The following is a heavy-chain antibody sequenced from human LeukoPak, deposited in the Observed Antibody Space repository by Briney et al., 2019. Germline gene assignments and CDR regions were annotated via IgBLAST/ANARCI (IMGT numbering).Heavy chain of an antibody. V-gene: IGHV4-39*01. CDR1: GGSISSSSYY. J-gene: IGHJ5*02. D-gene: IGHD6-6*01. Sequence: PSETLSLTCTVSGGSISSSSYYWGWIRQPPGKGLEWIGSIYYSGSTYYNPSLKSRVTISVDTSENQFSLKLSSVTAADTAVYYCARLVHSSSWVWFDPWGQGTLVTVSS. CDR3: ARLVHSSSWVWFDP. CDR2: IYYSGST.